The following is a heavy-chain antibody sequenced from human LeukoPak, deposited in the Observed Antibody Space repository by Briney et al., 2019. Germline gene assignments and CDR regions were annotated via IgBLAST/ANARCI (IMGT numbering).Heavy chain of an antibody. CDR3: ATLTAVVEI. CDR2: INPRDGYT. V-gene: IGHV1-46*01. CDR1: GYTFTSYY. D-gene: IGHD5-18*01. Sequence: GASVKVSCKASGYTFTSYYMHWVRQAPGQGLEWMGIINPRDGYTNYGQKFQGRVTVTRDTSSNTLYMELRSLTSEDTAVYYCATLTAVVEIWGQGTMVTVSS. J-gene: IGHJ4*02.